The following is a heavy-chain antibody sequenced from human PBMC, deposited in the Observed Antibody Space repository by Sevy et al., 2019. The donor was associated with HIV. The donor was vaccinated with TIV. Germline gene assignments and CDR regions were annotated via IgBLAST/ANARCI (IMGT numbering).Heavy chain of an antibody. D-gene: IGHD4-17*01. CDR1: GGSISSSSYY. V-gene: IGHV4-39*01. J-gene: IGHJ4*02. Sequence: SETLSLTCTVSGGSISSSSYYWGWIRQPPGKGLEWIGSIYYSGSTYYNPSLKSRVTISVDTSKNQFSLKLSSVTAADTAVYYCATPPILDYSDSRLDYWGQGTLVTVSS. CDR3: ATPPILDYSDSRLDY. CDR2: IYYSGST.